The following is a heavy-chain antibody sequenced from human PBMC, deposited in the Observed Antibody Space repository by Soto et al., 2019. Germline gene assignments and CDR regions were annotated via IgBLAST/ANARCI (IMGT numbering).Heavy chain of an antibody. J-gene: IGHJ4*02. V-gene: IGHV4-39*01. CDR3: ARGYCSGGSCYRY. CDR2: IYYSGST. Sequence: PSETLSLTCTVSGGSISSSSYYFFCIGQPPWKGLEWIGSIYYSGSTYYNPSLKSRVTISVDTSKNQFSLKLSSVTAADTAVYYCARGYCSGGSCYRYWGQGSQVTVSS. D-gene: IGHD2-15*01. CDR1: GGSISSSSYY.